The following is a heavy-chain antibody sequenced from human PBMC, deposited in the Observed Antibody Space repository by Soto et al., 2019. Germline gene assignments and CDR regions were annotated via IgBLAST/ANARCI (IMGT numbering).Heavy chain of an antibody. V-gene: IGHV3-64D*06. D-gene: IGHD6-19*01. Sequence: ESGGTLVPPGGSLRLSCSASGFTFNSYAMHWVRQAPGKGLEFVSAISSYGADTYYADSVKGRFAISRDNSKNTLYLQMSSLRAEDTALYYCVKEGYMRSDWYGQFDYWGQGALVTVSS. CDR3: VKEGYMRSDWYGQFDY. CDR1: GFTFNSYA. J-gene: IGHJ4*02. CDR2: ISSYGADT.